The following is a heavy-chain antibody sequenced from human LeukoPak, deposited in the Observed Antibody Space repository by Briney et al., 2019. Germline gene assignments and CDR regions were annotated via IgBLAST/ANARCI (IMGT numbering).Heavy chain of an antibody. Sequence: SGPTLVHPTPLPTLTCTFSGFSPSTSGVGVGWIRQPPVKALEWLALIYWDDDKRYTPSLKSRLPITKDTSTNQVVLTKTKMDPMDTATSDCAHTADEKQLVWEGRFDSGGQGTLVTVS. CDR1: GFSPSTSGVG. CDR3: AHTADEKQLVWEGRFDS. D-gene: IGHD6-13*01. CDR2: IYWDDDK. V-gene: IGHV2-5*02. J-gene: IGHJ5*01.